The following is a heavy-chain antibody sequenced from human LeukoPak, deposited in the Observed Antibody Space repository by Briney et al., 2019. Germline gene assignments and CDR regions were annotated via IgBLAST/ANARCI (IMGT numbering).Heavy chain of an antibody. J-gene: IGHJ4*02. CDR1: GFTLRENN. V-gene: IGHV3-30-3*01. D-gene: IGHD5-12*01. Sequence: GGSLGLSCAASGFTLRENNVHWGPQAPGKGLGWVALISNDGNSKDYADSVKGRFTLSGDNSKTTVYLQMNSLRAEDTAVYYCARDRSGFYSVDHWGQGTLVIVSS. CDR2: ISNDGNSK. CDR3: ARDRSGFYSVDH.